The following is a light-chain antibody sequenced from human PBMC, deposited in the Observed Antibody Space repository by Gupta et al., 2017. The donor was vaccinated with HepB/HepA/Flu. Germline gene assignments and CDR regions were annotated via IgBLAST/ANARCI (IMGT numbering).Light chain of an antibody. V-gene: IGKV1-5*03. CDR3: QHYDVFPLT. J-gene: IGKJ4*01. CDR1: QSISNW. CDR2: KAS. Sequence: DIQMTQSPSTLSASVGDRVTITCRASQSISNWLAWYQHKPGKAPKLLISKASSLESGVPSRFSGSGSETEFTLTISSLQPDDFATYYCQHYDVFPLTFDGGTKVEIK.